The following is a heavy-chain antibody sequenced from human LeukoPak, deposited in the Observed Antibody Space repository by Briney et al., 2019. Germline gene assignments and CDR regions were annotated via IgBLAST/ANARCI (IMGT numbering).Heavy chain of an antibody. CDR1: GGSISSGGYS. V-gene: IGHV4-30-2*01. J-gene: IGHJ4*02. CDR2: IYHSGST. CDR3: ARGFRFGYFDY. D-gene: IGHD3-10*01. Sequence: SGTLSLTCAVSGGSISSGGYSWSWIRQPPGKGLEWIGYIYHSGSTYHNPSLKSRVTISVDRSKNQFSLKLSSVTAADTAVYYCARGFRFGYFDYWGQGTLVTVSS.